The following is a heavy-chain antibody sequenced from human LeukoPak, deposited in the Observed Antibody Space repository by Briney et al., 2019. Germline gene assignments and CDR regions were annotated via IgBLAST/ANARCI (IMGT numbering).Heavy chain of an antibody. V-gene: IGHV4-38-2*02. Sequence: SETLSLTCTVSGYSISSGYYWGWIRQPPGKGLEWIGSIYHSGSTYCNPSLKSRVTISVDTSKNQFSLKLSSVTAADTAVYYCASRLGPGSYYYYMDVWGKGTTVTVPS. CDR1: GYSISSGYY. J-gene: IGHJ6*03. CDR3: ASRLGPGSYYYYMDV. D-gene: IGHD3-9*01. CDR2: IYHSGST.